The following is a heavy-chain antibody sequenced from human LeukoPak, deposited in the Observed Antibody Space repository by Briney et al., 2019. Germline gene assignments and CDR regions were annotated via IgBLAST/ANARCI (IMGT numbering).Heavy chain of an antibody. J-gene: IGHJ5*02. CDR3: ARSLPDDSPGSWFDP. Sequence: GGSLRLSCAASGFSFSSYSMTWIRQAPGKGLEWVSYISASGSTISYADSVKGRFTISRDNSKNSLSLHMNSLRAEDTAVYYCARSLPDDSPGSWFDPWGQGRLVTVSS. V-gene: IGHV3-48*04. CDR2: ISASGSTI. D-gene: IGHD1-14*01. CDR1: GFSFSSYS.